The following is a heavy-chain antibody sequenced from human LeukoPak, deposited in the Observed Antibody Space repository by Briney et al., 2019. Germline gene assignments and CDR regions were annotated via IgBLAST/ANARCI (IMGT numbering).Heavy chain of an antibody. V-gene: IGHV4-39*07. CDR3: ARDQGIAARGGFDY. CDR1: GGSISSSNYY. CDR2: IYYSGST. J-gene: IGHJ4*02. Sequence: SETLSLTCTVSGGSISSSNYYWGWIRQPPGKGLEWIGSIYYSGSTYYNPSLKSRVTISVDTSKNQFSLKLSSVTAADTAVYYCARDQGIAARGGFDYWGQGTLVTVSS. D-gene: IGHD6-6*01.